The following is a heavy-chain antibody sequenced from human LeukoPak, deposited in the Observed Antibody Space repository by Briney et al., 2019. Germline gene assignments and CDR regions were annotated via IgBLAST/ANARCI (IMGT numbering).Heavy chain of an antibody. CDR1: GFTFSSYG. CDR3: AELGITMIGGV. J-gene: IGHJ6*04. D-gene: IGHD3-10*02. Sequence: PGGSLRLSCAASGFTFSSYGMNWVRQAPGKGLEWVSSISSSSNYIYYADSVKGRFTISRDNAKNSLYLQMNSLRAEDTAVYYCAELGITMIGGVWGKGTTVTISS. V-gene: IGHV3-21*01. CDR2: ISSSSNYI.